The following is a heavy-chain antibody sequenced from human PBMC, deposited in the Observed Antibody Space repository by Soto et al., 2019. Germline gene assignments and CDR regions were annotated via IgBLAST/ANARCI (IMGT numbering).Heavy chain of an antibody. CDR2: ISYDGSNK. CDR3: AKECPYSNGNFDY. D-gene: IGHD4-4*01. Sequence: PGGSLRLSCAASGFTFSSYGMHWVRQAPGKGLEWVAVISYDGSNKYYADSVKGRFTISRDNPKNTLYLQMNSLRAEDTAVYYCAKECPYSNGNFDYWGQGTLVTGSS. CDR1: GFTFSSYG. V-gene: IGHV3-30*18. J-gene: IGHJ4*02.